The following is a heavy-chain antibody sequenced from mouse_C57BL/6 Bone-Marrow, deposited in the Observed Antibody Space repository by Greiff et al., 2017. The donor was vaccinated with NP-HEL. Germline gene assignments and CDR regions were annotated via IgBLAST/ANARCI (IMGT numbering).Heavy chain of an antibody. D-gene: IGHD2-3*01. V-gene: IGHV5-2*01. J-gene: IGHJ3*01. Sequence: EVHLVESGGGLVQPGESLKLSCESNEYEFPSHDMSWVRKTPEKRLELVAALNSDGGSTYYPDTMERRFIISRDNTKKTLYLQMSSLRSEDTALYYCARQGIYDGYYGFAYWGQGTLVTVSA. CDR2: LNSDGGST. CDR3: ARQGIYDGYYGFAY. CDR1: EYEFPSHD.